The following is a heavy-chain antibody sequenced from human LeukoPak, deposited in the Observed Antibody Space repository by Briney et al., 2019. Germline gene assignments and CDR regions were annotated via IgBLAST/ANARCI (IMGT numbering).Heavy chain of an antibody. CDR1: GFTFSKYG. CDR2: ISYDGSNK. V-gene: IGHV3-30*18. CDR3: AKRTYYYGSGTYANGMDV. Sequence: GGSLRLSCAASGFTFSKYGMHWVRQAPGKGLEWVAVISYDGSNKYYADSVKGRFTISRDNSKNTLYLQMNSLRAEDTAVCYCAKRTYYYGSGTYANGMDVWGQGTTVTVSS. D-gene: IGHD3-10*01. J-gene: IGHJ6*02.